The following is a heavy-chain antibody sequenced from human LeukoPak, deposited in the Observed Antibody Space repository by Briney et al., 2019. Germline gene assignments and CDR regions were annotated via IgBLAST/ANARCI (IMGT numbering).Heavy chain of an antibody. CDR2: ISGSGGST. D-gene: IGHD3-3*01. CDR3: AKENSGWIWSGTSPPFDP. J-gene: IGHJ5*02. Sequence: QTGGSLRLSCAASGFTFSSYAMSWVRQAPGKGLEWVSAISGSGGSTYYADSVKGRFTISRDNSKNTLYLQMNSLRAEDTAVYYCAKENSGWIWSGTSPPFDPWGQGTLVTVSS. CDR1: GFTFSSYA. V-gene: IGHV3-23*01.